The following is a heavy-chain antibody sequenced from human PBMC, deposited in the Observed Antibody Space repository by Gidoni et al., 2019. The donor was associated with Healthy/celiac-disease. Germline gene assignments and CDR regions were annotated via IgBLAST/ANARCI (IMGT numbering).Heavy chain of an antibody. V-gene: IGHV4-39*01. CDR2: SDYSGST. CDR3: ARPHSEIVPGGMDV. Sequence: TVSGGSIRSSSYYWGWIRQPPGKGLEWIGSSDYSGSTYYNPSLKSRVTISVDTSKKQFSLKLSSVTAADTAVYYCARPHSEIVPGGMDVWGQATTVTVSS. CDR1: GGSIRSSSYY. D-gene: IGHD2-15*01. J-gene: IGHJ6*02.